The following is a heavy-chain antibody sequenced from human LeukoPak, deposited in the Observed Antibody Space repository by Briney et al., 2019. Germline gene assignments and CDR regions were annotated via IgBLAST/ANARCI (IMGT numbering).Heavy chain of an antibody. D-gene: IGHD3-10*01. Sequence: QPGGSLRLSCAASGFTFSSYAMSWVRQAPGKGLEWVSAISGSGGSTYYADSVKGRFTISRDNSKNTLYLQMNSLRAEDTAVYYCANLPYYGSGSSFPGDYWGQGTLVTVSS. V-gene: IGHV3-23*01. CDR3: ANLPYYGSGSSFPGDY. CDR1: GFTFSSYA. CDR2: ISGSGGST. J-gene: IGHJ4*02.